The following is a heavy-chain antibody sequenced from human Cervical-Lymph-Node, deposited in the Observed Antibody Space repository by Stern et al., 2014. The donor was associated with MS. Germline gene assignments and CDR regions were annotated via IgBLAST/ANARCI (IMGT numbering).Heavy chain of an antibody. CDR3: ARGGAVTSSEYYFDY. V-gene: IGHV3-30*01. J-gene: IGHJ4*02. Sequence: VQLVESGGGVVQPGRSLRLSCAASGFTFSYHAMHWVRQAPGKGLEWVAGISYDESDNNYAGSVKGRFPLSRDNSKNTLYLQMNSLRAEDTAVYYCARGGAVTSSEYYFDYWGQGTLVTVSS. CDR1: GFTFSYHA. D-gene: IGHD4-17*01. CDR2: ISYDESDN.